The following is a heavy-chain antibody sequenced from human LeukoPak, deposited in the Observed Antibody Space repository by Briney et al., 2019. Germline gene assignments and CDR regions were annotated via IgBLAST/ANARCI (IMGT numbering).Heavy chain of an antibody. Sequence: GGSLRLSCAASGFTFSSYAMHWVRQAPGKGLEWVAVISYDGSNKYYADSVKGRFTISRDNSKNTLYLQMNSLRAEDTAVYYCARDSSTVTTEAFLYWGQGTLVTVSS. CDR3: ARDSSTVTTEAFLY. J-gene: IGHJ4*02. CDR1: GFTFSSYA. CDR2: ISYDGSNK. D-gene: IGHD4-17*01. V-gene: IGHV3-30*04.